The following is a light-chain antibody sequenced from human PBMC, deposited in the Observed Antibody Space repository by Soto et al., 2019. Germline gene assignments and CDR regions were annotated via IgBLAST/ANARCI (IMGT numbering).Light chain of an antibody. Sequence: EIVLTQSPGSLSLSTGERATLSWRASQSVSSSYLAWYQQKPGQAPRLLIYGASSRATGIPDRFSGSGSGTDFTLTISRLEPEDFAVYYCQHYGSSWTFGQGTKVDI. CDR3: QHYGSSWT. J-gene: IGKJ1*01. V-gene: IGKV3-20*01. CDR1: QSVSSSY. CDR2: GAS.